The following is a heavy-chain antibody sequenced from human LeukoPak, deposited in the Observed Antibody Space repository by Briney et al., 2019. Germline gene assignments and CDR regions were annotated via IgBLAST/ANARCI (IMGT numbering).Heavy chain of an antibody. J-gene: IGHJ6*02. D-gene: IGHD4-17*01. CDR1: GFTFSRFS. CDR3: ARWGKQYGDYLSYYGLDV. CDR2: ISSSSSYI. V-gene: IGHV3-21*01. Sequence: PGGSLRLSCAASGFTFSRFSMNWVRQAPGKGLEWVSSISSSSSYIDYADSVKGRFTISRDNAKSSLYLQMNSLRAEDTAVYYCARWGKQYGDYLSYYGLDVWGPGTTVTVSS.